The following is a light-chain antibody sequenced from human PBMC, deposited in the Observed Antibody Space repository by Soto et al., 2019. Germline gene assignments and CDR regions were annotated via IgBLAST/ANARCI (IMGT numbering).Light chain of an antibody. Sequence: EIVLTQSPGSLSLSPGERATLSCRTSQSVSSRFIAWYQQQPGQAPRLLIFGASVRATGVPARFSGSGSASKFTLTISRLEPEDFAVYYCHQFESVLTFGQGTTVE. J-gene: IGKJ1*01. CDR1: QSVSSRF. CDR2: GAS. CDR3: HQFESVLT. V-gene: IGKV3-20*01.